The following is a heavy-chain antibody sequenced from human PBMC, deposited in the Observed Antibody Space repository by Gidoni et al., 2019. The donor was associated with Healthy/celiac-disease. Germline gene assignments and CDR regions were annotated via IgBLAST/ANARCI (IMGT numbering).Heavy chain of an antibody. CDR2: ISGSGGST. D-gene: IGHD3-22*01. CDR3: AKDQASDRIVVAPKDDI. Sequence: EVQLLESGGGLVQPGGSLRLSCAASGFTFSSYAMSWVRQAPGKGLEWVSAISGSGGSTYYADSVKGRFTISRDNSKNTLYLQMNSLRAEDTAVYYCAKDQASDRIVVAPKDDIWGQGTMVTVSS. CDR1: GFTFSSYA. V-gene: IGHV3-23*01. J-gene: IGHJ3*02.